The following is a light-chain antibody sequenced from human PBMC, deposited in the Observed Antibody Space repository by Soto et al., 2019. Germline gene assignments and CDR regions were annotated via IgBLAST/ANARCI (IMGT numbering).Light chain of an antibody. CDR3: SSYGASSTL. J-gene: IGLJ2*01. Sequence: QSALTQPASVSGSPGQSLTIPCTGTSNDIGGYNYVSWYQQHTGKVPKLMIFDVSYRPSGISDRFSGSKSGNTASLTISGLQPEDEADYYCSSYGASSTLFGGGTKLTVL. CDR1: SNDIGGYNY. CDR2: DVS. V-gene: IGLV2-14*03.